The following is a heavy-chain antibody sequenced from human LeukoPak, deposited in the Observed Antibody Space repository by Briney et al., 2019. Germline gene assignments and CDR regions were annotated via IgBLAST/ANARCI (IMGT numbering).Heavy chain of an antibody. CDR2: ISSSSSTI. V-gene: IGHV3-48*01. J-gene: IGHJ4*02. D-gene: IGHD3-3*01. Sequence: GGSLRLSCAASGFTFSSYSMIWVRQAPGKGLEWVSYISSSSSTIYYADSVKGRFTISRDNAKNSLYLQMNSLRAEDTAVYYCARAISSNYDFWSGYYPFDYWGQGTLVTVSS. CDR1: GFTFSSYS. CDR3: ARAISSNYDFWSGYYPFDY.